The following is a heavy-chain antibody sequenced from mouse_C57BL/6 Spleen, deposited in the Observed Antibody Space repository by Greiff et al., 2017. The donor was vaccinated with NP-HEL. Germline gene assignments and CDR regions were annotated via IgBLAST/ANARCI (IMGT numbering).Heavy chain of an antibody. V-gene: IGHV5-6*01. CDR1: GFTFSSYG. J-gene: IGHJ4*01. Sequence: EVQLVESGGDLVKPGGSLKLSCAASGFTFSSYGMSWVRQTPDKRLEWVATISSGGSYTYYPDSVKGRFTISRDNAKNTLYLQMSSLKSEDTAMYYCATLDSSGYGYAMDYWGQGTSVTVSS. CDR2: ISSGGSYT. CDR3: ATLDSSGYGYAMDY. D-gene: IGHD3-2*02.